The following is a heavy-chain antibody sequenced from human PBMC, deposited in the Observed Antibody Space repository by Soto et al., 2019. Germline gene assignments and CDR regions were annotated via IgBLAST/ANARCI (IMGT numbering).Heavy chain of an antibody. V-gene: IGHV1-46*01. J-gene: IGHJ6*02. D-gene: IGHD1-26*01. CDR2: INPSGGST. Sequence: ASVKVSCKASGYTFTSYNMHWVRQAPGQGLEWMGIINPSGGSTSYAQKFQGRVTMTRDTSTSTVYMELSSLRSEDTAVYYCASSRGYAYYYYGIDVWGQRTTVPVS. CDR1: GYTFTSYN. CDR3: ASSRGYAYYYYGIDV.